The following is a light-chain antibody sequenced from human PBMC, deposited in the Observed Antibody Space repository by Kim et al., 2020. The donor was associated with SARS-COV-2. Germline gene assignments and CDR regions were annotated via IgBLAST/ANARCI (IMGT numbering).Light chain of an antibody. Sequence: ASTGDRVAITCRASQGISSYLAWYQQKPGKAPKLLIYAASTLQSGVPSRFSGSGSGTDFTLTISCLQSEDFATYYCQQYYSYPLTFGGGTKVDIK. J-gene: IGKJ4*01. CDR2: AAS. CDR3: QQYYSYPLT. V-gene: IGKV1-8*01. CDR1: QGISSY.